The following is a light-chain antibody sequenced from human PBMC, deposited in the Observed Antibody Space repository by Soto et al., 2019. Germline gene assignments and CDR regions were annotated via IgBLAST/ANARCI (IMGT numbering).Light chain of an antibody. V-gene: IGKV3-20*01. CDR3: QDYGSSAWT. Sequence: TEFTQSPGILPLSPREKVTLSCRASQSISSDHFAWYQQRPGQSPRLLIYGASTRATGIPERFSGSGSGTDFTLTISRLEPEDFAVYYCQDYGSSAWTFGQGTKVDI. J-gene: IGKJ1*01. CDR2: GAS. CDR1: QSISSDH.